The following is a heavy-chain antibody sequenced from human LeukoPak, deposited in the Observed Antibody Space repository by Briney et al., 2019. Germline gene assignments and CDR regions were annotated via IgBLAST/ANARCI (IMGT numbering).Heavy chain of an antibody. CDR2: ISYDGSNK. CDR1: GFTFSSYA. CDR3: ARTPASPTYYYDSSGYFDY. J-gene: IGHJ4*02. D-gene: IGHD3-22*01. Sequence: PGGSLRLSCAASGFTFSSYAMHWVRQAPGKGLEWVAVISYDGSNKYYADSVKGRFTISRDNSKNTLYLQMNSLRAEDTAVYYCARTPASPTYYYDSSGYFDYWGQGTLVTVSS. V-gene: IGHV3-30-3*01.